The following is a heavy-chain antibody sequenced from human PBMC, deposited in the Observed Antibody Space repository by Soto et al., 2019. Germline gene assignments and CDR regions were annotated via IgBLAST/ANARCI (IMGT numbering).Heavy chain of an antibody. CDR1: GGSFSCYY. D-gene: IGHD5-18*01. V-gene: IGHV4-34*01. CDR3: ARAGLSGGYSYGYSHYFDY. J-gene: IGHJ4*02. Sequence: PSETRSRTWAVYGGSFSCYYWSWSRQPPGKGLEWIGEINHSGSTNYNPSLKSRVTISVDTSKNQFSLKLSSVTAADTAVYYCARAGLSGGYSYGYSHYFDYWGQGTLVTVSS. CDR2: INHSGST.